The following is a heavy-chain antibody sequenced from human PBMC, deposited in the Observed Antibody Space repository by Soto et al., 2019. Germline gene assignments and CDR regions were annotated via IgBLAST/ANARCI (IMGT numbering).Heavy chain of an antibody. Sequence: QVQLVESGGGVVQPGRSLRLSCAASGFTFSSYGMHWVRQAPGKGLEWVAVISYDGSNKYYADSVKGRFTISRDNSKNTLYLQMNSLRAEDTAVYYCAKVGAYYSSGYATEYFQHWGQGTLVIVSS. CDR3: AKVGAYYSSGYATEYFQH. D-gene: IGHD3-22*01. J-gene: IGHJ1*01. CDR1: GFTFSSYG. CDR2: ISYDGSNK. V-gene: IGHV3-30*18.